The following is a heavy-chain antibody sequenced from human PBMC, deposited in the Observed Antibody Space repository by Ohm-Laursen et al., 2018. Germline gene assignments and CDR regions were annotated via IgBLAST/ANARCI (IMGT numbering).Heavy chain of an antibody. CDR1: GGTFSSYA. CDR3: AKGERGHCSSTTCSGRLVFDY. V-gene: IGHV1-69*01. Sequence: SSVKVSCKASGGTFSSYAISWVRQAPGQGLEWMGGIIPIFGRANYAQKFQGRVTITADESTSTAYMELSSLKSEDTAVYYCAKGERGHCSSTTCSGRLVFDYWGQGTLVTVSS. D-gene: IGHD2-2*01. CDR2: IIPIFGRA. J-gene: IGHJ4*02.